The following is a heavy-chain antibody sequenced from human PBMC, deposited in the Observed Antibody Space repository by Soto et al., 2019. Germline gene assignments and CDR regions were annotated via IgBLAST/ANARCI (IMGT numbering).Heavy chain of an antibody. V-gene: IGHV3-74*01. CDR1: GFTFSSHW. CDR2: INNDGSNT. Sequence: EVQLAESGGGLVQPGGSLRLSCAASGFTFSSHWMHWVRXXXGXXXVWVSRINNDGSNTNXGDSVKGRFTISRDNAKXXXXXXXXXXXXXXXXXXXXXXXXXXXXXXXXYWGQGTLVSVSS. J-gene: IGHJ4*02. CDR3: XXXXXXXXXXXXY.